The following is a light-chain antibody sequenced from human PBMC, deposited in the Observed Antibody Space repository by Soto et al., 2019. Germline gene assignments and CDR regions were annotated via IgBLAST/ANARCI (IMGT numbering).Light chain of an antibody. CDR2: CAS. CDR1: PSISSTH. V-gene: IGKV3-20*01. J-gene: IGKJ1*01. CDR3: KQYATSPVT. Sequence: EIVLTQSPDTLSLSPGERATLSCRASPSISSTHLVWYQQKPGQAPSLLILCASSRATGIPDRFSGSGSGTDFTLTISGLEPEDFAVYYCKQYATSPVTFGQGTKVAIK.